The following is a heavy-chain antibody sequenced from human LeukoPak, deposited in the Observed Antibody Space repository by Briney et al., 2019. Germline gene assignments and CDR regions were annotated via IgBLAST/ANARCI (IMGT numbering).Heavy chain of an antibody. V-gene: IGHV5-51*01. Sequence: GESLKISCKGSGYNFTPYWIVWVRRMRGKRLEWMGMTFPVYSYSIYSPSFQGQVTMSVDKSITTAYPQCSSLKASDTAIYFCARRAELGMRYFDSWGQGALLVVSS. D-gene: IGHD7-27*01. CDR2: TFPVYSYS. CDR1: GYNFTPYW. CDR3: ARRAELGMRYFDS. J-gene: IGHJ4*02.